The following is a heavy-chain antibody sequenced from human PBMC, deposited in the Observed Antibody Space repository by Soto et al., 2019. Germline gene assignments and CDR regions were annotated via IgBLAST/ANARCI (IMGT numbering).Heavy chain of an antibody. CDR1: DNSFSTFD. D-gene: IGHD6-19*01. CDR3: ARGGAVASAIDS. J-gene: IGHJ4*02. V-gene: IGHV1-18*01. Sequence: QVQLVQSGDEVKKPGDSVKVSCKASDNSFSTFDLSWVRQAPGQGLEWMGSVSPYNGYTDYAQNLQGRVTMTTDRDTRTAYLELRSLRSDDTAVYDCARGGAVASAIDSWGQGTLVTVSS. CDR2: VSPYNGYT.